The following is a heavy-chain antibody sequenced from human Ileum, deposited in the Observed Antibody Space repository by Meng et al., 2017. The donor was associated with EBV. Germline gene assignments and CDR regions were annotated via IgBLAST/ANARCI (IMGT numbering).Heavy chain of an antibody. J-gene: IGHJ4*02. CDR3: ARRPTGIDY. CDR1: GGSLSGAY. CDR2: IIHGGSP. Sequence: QVQLKHGGEGLLKPSETLSLTCAVNGGSLSGAYWNWIRQPPGKGLEWIGEIIHGGSPSYNPSLKSRVTISIDTSKNQLSLMLSSVTAADTAVYYCARRPTGIDYWGQGTLVTVSS. V-gene: IGHV4-34*12. D-gene: IGHD2-8*02.